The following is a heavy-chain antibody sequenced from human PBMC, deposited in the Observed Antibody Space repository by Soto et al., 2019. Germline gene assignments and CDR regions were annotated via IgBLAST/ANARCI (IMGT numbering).Heavy chain of an antibody. D-gene: IGHD2-2*01. CDR2: IDPSDSYV. Sequence: PGESLKISCQASGYSFTAYWITGVRQMPGKGLEWMATIDPSDSYVDYSPSFRGHVTLSVDRSITTVYLQWNSLKASDSAMYFCTRRASSSFYHFDFWGQGALVTVSS. J-gene: IGHJ4*02. CDR3: TRRASSSFYHFDF. CDR1: GYSFTAYW. V-gene: IGHV5-10-1*01.